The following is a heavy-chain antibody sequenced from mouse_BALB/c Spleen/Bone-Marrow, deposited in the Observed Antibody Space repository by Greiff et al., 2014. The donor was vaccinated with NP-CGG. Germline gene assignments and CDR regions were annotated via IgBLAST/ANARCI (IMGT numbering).Heavy chain of an antibody. D-gene: IGHD1-1*01. CDR3: ANYCDSSSY. Sequence: QVQLQQSGSVLVRPGASVKLSCKASGYTFSSSWMHWVKQRPGQGLEWIGEIYPNSGNTNYNEKFKGKATLTVDTSSGTASVDLSSLTSKDAAVYYCANYCDSSSYWGQGTTLTVSS. V-gene: IGHV1S130*01. CDR2: IYPNSGNT. J-gene: IGHJ2*01. CDR1: GYTFSSSW.